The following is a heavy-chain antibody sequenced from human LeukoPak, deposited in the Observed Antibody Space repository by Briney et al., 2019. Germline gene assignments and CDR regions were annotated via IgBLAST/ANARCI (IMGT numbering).Heavy chain of an antibody. D-gene: IGHD6-13*01. V-gene: IGHV4-59*08. CDR2: IYYSGST. CDR3: ARQPDLRQLVL. J-gene: IGHJ1*01. CDR1: GGSLSGYY. Sequence: SETLSLTCTVSGGSLSGYYWSWIREPPGKGLEWIAYIYYSGSTSYNPSLKSRVTISVDTSKNQFSLKLSSVAAADTAFYYCARQPDLRQLVLWGQGALVTVSS.